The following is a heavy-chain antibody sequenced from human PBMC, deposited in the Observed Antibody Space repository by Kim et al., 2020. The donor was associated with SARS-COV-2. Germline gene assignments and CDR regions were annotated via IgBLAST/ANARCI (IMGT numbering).Heavy chain of an antibody. CDR3: AKDWAGATFSLATDY. CDR2: ISGSGGST. V-gene: IGHV3-23*01. Sequence: GGSLRLSCAASGFTFSSYAMSWVRQAPGKGLEWVSAISGSGGSTYYADSVKGRFTISRDNSKNTLYLQMNSLRAEDTAVYYCAKDWAGATFSLATDYWGQGTLVTVSS. D-gene: IGHD1-26*01. J-gene: IGHJ4*02. CDR1: GFTFSSYA.